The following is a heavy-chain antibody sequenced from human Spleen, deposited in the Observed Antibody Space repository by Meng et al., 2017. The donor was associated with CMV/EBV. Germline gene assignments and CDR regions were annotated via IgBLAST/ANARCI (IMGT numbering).Heavy chain of an antibody. V-gene: IGHV4-39*07. CDR3: AGGEYSDFRSGYQLYYYGMDV. D-gene: IGHD3-3*01. CDR2: ISYTGST. CDR1: GGSISSSGYY. Sequence: SETLSLTCTVSGGSISSSGYYWGWIRQPPGKGLEWIGSISYTGSTYYNPSLKGRVTISVDTSKNQFSLRLSSVTAADTAVYYCAGGEYSDFRSGYQLYYYGMDVWGQGTTVTVSS. J-gene: IGHJ6*02.